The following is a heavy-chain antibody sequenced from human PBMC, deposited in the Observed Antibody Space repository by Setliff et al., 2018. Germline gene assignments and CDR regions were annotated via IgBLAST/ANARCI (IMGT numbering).Heavy chain of an antibody. D-gene: IGHD3-22*01. J-gene: IGHJ6*03. CDR1: GYNFITFG. V-gene: IGHV1-69*05. CDR2: TIPMFGTT. Sequence: ASVKVSCKTSGYNFITFGVSWVRQAPGQGLEWMGGTIPMFGTTEYAQKFQGRLTIITDESTNTAFMQLSSLRSDDTAVYYCVREGVDSRSSTDYRYYMDVWGKGTTVTVSS. CDR3: VREGVDSRSSTDYRYYMDV.